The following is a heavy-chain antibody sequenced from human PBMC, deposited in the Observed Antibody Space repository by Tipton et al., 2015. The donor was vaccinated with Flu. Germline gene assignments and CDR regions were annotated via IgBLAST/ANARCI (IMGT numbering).Heavy chain of an antibody. D-gene: IGHD2-15*01. J-gene: IGHJ4*02. Sequence: GSLRLSCAASGFKFGDFAMNWFRQAPGRGLEWVSYISGTTPNIYYADSVKGRFTIARDNAKNSLFLQMNSLRDEDTAVYYCARFSVVVATRGYWGQGTLVTVSS. CDR1: GFKFGDFA. V-gene: IGHV3-48*02. CDR2: ISGTTPNI. CDR3: ARFSVVVATRGY.